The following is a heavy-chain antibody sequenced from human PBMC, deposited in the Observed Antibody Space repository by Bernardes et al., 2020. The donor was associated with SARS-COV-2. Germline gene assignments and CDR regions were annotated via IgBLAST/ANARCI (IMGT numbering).Heavy chain of an antibody. J-gene: IGHJ5*02. CDR3: ARGGCGSGDCYTSGIDWFDP. V-gene: IGHV4-59*01. CDR2: IYVYSSGNT. Sequence: SETLSLTCTVSGASISSSYWNWIRLSPAKGLEWIGYIYVYSSGNTNYNPSLRSRVTISEDTSKNQLYLRLTSVTAADTALYYCARGGCGSGDCYTSGIDWFDPWGQGTLVTVSS. D-gene: IGHD2-21*01. CDR1: GASISSSY.